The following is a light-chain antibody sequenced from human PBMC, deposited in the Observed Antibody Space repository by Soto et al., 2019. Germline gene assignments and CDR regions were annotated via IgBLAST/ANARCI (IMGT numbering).Light chain of an antibody. CDR2: DVS. Sequence: QSVLTQPASVSGSPVQSITISCTGTSSDVCGYNYVSWYQQHPGKAPKLMIYDVSNRPSGVSNRFSSSKSGNTASLTISGLQAEDEADYYCSSYTSSSTYVFGTGTKVTVL. V-gene: IGLV2-14*01. CDR3: SSYTSSSTYV. CDR1: SSDVCGYNY. J-gene: IGLJ1*01.